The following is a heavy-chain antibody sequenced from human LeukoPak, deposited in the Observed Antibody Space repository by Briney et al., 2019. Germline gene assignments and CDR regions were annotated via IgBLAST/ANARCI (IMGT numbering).Heavy chain of an antibody. Sequence: ASVKVSCKASGYTFTDHYMHWVRQAPGQGLEWMGWINPSGGGTNYAQRFQGRVSMTRDTSISTAYMELSRLRSDDTAVYYCASTLYSSGWYPDYWGQGTLVTVSS. CDR1: GYTFTDHY. J-gene: IGHJ4*02. CDR3: ASTLYSSGWYPDY. CDR2: INPSGGGT. D-gene: IGHD6-19*01. V-gene: IGHV1-2*02.